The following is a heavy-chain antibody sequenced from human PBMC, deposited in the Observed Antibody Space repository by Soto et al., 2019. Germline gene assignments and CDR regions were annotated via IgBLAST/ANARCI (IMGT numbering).Heavy chain of an antibody. J-gene: IGHJ4*02. Sequence: QITLKESGPTLVKPTQTLTLTCTLSGFSLRTSGVGVGWIRQPPGEALECLAVIYWDDDKRYSPSLRSRLTITRDTSKDQVDLTLTNMDPVDTGTYYCAHRLDHSYFDYWGQGILVTVSS. V-gene: IGHV2-5*02. CDR1: GFSLRTSGVG. D-gene: IGHD3-9*01. CDR3: AHRLDHSYFDY. CDR2: IYWDDDK.